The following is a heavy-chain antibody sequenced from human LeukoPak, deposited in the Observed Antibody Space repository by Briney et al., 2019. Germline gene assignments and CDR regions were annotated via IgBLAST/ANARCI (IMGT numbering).Heavy chain of an antibody. CDR3: ARGTALQDY. J-gene: IGHJ4*02. D-gene: IGHD2/OR15-2a*01. CDR2: INPGARTT. V-gene: IGHV3-74*01. Sequence: AGGSLRLSCAASGFTFSSYWMHWVRRPPGKGLVWVSHINPGARTTTYADSVKGRFTISRDNAQNTLYLQMNSLRAEDTAVYYCARGTALQDYWGQGTLVTVSS. CDR1: GFTFSSYW.